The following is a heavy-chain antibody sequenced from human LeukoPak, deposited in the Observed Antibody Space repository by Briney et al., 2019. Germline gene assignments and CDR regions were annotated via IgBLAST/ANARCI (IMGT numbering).Heavy chain of an antibody. CDR3: AKLYDSSGY. J-gene: IGHJ4*02. Sequence: GGSLRLSCAASGFTFDDYAMHWVRQAPGKGLEWVSAISGSGGSTYYADSVKGRFTISRDNSKNTLYLQMNSLRAEDTAVYYCAKLYDSSGYWGQGTLVTVSS. CDR2: ISGSGGST. V-gene: IGHV3-23*01. D-gene: IGHD3-22*01. CDR1: GFTFDDYA.